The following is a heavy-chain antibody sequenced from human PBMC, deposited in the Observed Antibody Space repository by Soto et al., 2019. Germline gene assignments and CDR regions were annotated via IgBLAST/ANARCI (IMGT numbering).Heavy chain of an antibody. CDR3: ARSQGSSTSLEIYYYYYYGMDV. Sequence: SVKVFCKASGGTFGSYAISWVRQAPGQGLEWMGGIIPIPGTANYAQKFQGRVTIAADESTSTAYMELSSLRSEDTAVYYCARSQGSSTSLEIYYYYYYGMDVWGQGTTVTVSS. CDR2: IIPIPGTA. D-gene: IGHD2-2*01. CDR1: GGTFGSYA. V-gene: IGHV1-69*13. J-gene: IGHJ6*02.